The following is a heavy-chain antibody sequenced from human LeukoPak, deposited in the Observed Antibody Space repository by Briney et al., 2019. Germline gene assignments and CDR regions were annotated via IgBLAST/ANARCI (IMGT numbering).Heavy chain of an antibody. CDR2: INHSGST. CDR3: ARFPIFCSSTSCYYYGMDV. V-gene: IGHV4-34*01. D-gene: IGHD2-2*01. Sequence: SETLSLTCSVSGGSISSYYWSWIRQPPGKGLEWIGEINHSGSTNYNPSLKSRVTISVDTSKDQFSLKLSSVTAADTAVYYCARFPIFCSSTSCYYYGMDVWGQGTTVTVSS. CDR1: GGSISSYY. J-gene: IGHJ6*02.